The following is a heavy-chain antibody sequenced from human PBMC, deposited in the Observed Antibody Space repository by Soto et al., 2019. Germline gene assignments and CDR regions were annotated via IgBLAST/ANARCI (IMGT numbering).Heavy chain of an antibody. V-gene: IGHV1-3*01. CDR1: GYTFTSYA. CDR2: INAGNGNT. D-gene: IGHD2-15*01. CDR3: ARDGNYCSGGSSTDYYYSMDV. Sequence: QVQLVQSGAEVKKPGASVKVSCKASGYTFTSYAMHWVRQAPGQRLEWMGWINAGNGNTKYSQKCQGRVTITRDTSERTDDMEVSSLRSEDTAEYYCARDGNYCSGGSSTDYYYSMDVWGKGTTVTVSS. J-gene: IGHJ6*03.